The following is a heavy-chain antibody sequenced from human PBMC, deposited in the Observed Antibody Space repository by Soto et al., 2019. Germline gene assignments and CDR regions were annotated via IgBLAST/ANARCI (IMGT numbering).Heavy chain of an antibody. CDR3: ARGVVPAAAPYYYYGMDV. D-gene: IGHD2-2*01. Sequence: QVQLVQSGAEVKKPGSSVKVSCKASGGTFSSYAISWVRQAPGQGLEWMGGIIPIFGTANYAQKFQGRVTITADESTSTAYMELSSLRSEDTAVYYCARGVVPAAAPYYYYGMDVWGQGTTVTVSS. CDR1: GGTFSSYA. V-gene: IGHV1-69*01. J-gene: IGHJ6*02. CDR2: IIPIFGTA.